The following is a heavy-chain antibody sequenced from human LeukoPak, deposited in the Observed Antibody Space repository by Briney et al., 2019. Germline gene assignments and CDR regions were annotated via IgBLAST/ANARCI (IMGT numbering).Heavy chain of an antibody. J-gene: IGHJ5*02. Sequence: SVKVSCKASGGTFSSYAISWVRQAPGQGLEWMGRIIPILGIANYAQKFQGRVTITADKSTSTAYMELSSLRSEDTAVYYCAKVEVAGWFDPWGQGTLVTVSS. V-gene: IGHV1-69*04. D-gene: IGHD6-19*01. CDR2: IIPILGIA. CDR3: AKVEVAGWFDP. CDR1: GGTFSSYA.